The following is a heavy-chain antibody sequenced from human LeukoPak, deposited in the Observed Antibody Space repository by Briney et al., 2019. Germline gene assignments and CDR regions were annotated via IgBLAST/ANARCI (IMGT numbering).Heavy chain of an antibody. D-gene: IGHD6-13*01. Sequence: ASVKVSCTASGGTFSSYAISWVRQAPGQGLEWMGGIIPIFGTANYAQKFQGRVTITADESTSTAYMELSSLRSEDTAVYYCARSGYSSSWSLYYFDYWGQGTLVTVSS. CDR1: GGTFSSYA. V-gene: IGHV1-69*13. CDR2: IIPIFGTA. J-gene: IGHJ4*02. CDR3: ARSGYSSSWSLYYFDY.